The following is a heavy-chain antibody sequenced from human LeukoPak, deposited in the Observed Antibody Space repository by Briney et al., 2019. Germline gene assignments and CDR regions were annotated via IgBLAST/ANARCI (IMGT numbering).Heavy chain of an antibody. Sequence: SGTLSLTCAVSGGSISSPNWWSWVRQPPGEGLEWIGEIYHSGSTNYNPSLKSRVTILIDRSKNQSSLKLTSVTAADTAIYYCARPGIGGAFDIWGQETMVTVFS. D-gene: IGHD3-3*01. J-gene: IGHJ3*02. CDR2: IYHSGST. CDR3: ARPGIGGAFDI. CDR1: GGSISSPNW. V-gene: IGHV4-4*02.